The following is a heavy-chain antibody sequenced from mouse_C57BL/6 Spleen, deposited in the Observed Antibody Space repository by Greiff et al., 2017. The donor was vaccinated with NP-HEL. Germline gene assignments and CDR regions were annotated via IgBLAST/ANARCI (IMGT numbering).Heavy chain of an antibody. CDR1: GYSITRGYY. V-gene: IGHV3-6*01. D-gene: IGHD2-4*01. CDR3: ARQGYDYDPYYYAMDY. CDR2: ISYDGSN. J-gene: IGHJ4*01. Sequence: EVKLQESGPGLVKPSQSLSLTCSVTGYSITRGYYWNWIRQFPGNKLEWMGYISYDGSNNYNPSLKNRISITRDTSKNQFFLKLNSVTTEDTATYYCARQGYDYDPYYYAMDYWGQGTSVTVSS.